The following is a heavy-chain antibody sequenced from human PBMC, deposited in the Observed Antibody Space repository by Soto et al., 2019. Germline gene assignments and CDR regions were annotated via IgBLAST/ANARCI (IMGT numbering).Heavy chain of an antibody. CDR3: ARLAGTYYDFWSGPSGWFDP. V-gene: IGHV5-10-1*01. J-gene: IGHJ5*02. CDR2: IDPSDSYT. D-gene: IGHD3-3*01. Sequence: GESLKISCEASGYRFTSYWIGWVRQKPGKGLEWMGRIDPSDSYTNYSPSFQGHVTISADKSISTAYLQWSSLKASDTAMYYCARLAGTYYDFWSGPSGWFDPWGQGTLVTVSS. CDR1: GYRFTSYW.